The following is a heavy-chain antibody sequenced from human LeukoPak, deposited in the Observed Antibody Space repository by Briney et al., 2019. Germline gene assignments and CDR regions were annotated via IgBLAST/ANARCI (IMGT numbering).Heavy chain of an antibody. CDR1: GGSISSSSYY. D-gene: IGHD3-9*01. V-gene: IGHV4-39*07. CDR3: ARAYDILTGYH. J-gene: IGHJ5*02. Sequence: SETLSLTCTVSGGSISSSSYYWGWIRQPPGKGLEWIGSIYYSGSTYYNPSLKSRVTISVDTSKNQFSLKLSSVTAADTAVYYCARAYDILTGYHWGQGTLVTVSS. CDR2: IYYSGST.